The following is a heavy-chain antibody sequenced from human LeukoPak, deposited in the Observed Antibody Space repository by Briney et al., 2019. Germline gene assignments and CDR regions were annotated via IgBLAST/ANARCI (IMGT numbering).Heavy chain of an antibody. CDR1: GGTFSSYA. Sequence: VASVKVSCKASGGTFSSYAISWVRQAPGQGLEWMGGIIPIFGTANYAQKFQGRVTITADESTSTAYMELSSLRSEDTAVYYCARSRITMIVVVIIDAFDIWGQGTMVTVSS. CDR2: IIPIFGTA. CDR3: ARSRITMIVVVIIDAFDI. J-gene: IGHJ3*02. D-gene: IGHD3-22*01. V-gene: IGHV1-69*13.